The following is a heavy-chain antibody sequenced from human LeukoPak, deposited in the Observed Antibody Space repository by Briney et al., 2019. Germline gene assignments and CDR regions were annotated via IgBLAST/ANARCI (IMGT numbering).Heavy chain of an antibody. CDR2: IYYRGIT. CDR3: ARLRYLYNIFDY. CDR1: GGSISNSY. J-gene: IGHJ4*02. V-gene: IGHV4-59*12. Sequence: SEALSLTCTVSGGSISNSYWSWIRQPPGKGLVWMGCIYYRGITNYNPSLKSRVITTVDTPNNHFSLQLSPVTAADAAVYYCARLRYLYNIFDYWGQGTLVSVSS. D-gene: IGHD1-1*01.